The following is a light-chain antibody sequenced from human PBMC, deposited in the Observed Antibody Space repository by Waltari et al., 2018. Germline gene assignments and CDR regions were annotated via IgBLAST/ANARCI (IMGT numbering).Light chain of an antibody. CDR3: RQRSNWPIT. CDR1: QSVSSY. V-gene: IGKV3-11*01. Sequence: EIVLTQSPATLSLSPGDRATLPCRASQSVSSYLVWYQQKPGQTPRLLIYGASNRATGIPARFSGSESGTDFTLTISSLESEDFAVYYCRQRSNWPITFGQGTRLEIK. CDR2: GAS. J-gene: IGKJ5*01.